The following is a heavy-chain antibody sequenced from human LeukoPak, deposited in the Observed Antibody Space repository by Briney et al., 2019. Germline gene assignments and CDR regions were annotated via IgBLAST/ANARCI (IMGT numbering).Heavy chain of an antibody. CDR1: GFSVSSNH. CDR2: IYSGGSI. CDR3: AELGITMIGGV. Sequence: GGSLRLSCAASGFSVSSNHMNWVRQAPGKGLEWVAVIYSGGSIYYADSVKGRFTISRDNAKNSLYLQMNSLRAEDTAVYYCAELGITMIGGVWGKGTTVTISS. V-gene: IGHV3-53*01. D-gene: IGHD3-10*02. J-gene: IGHJ6*04.